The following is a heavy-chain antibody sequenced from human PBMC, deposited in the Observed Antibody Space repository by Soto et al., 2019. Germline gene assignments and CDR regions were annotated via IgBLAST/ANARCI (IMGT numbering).Heavy chain of an antibody. CDR3: ARDRRGSSWTKNWFDP. D-gene: IGHD6-13*01. Sequence: EASVKVSCKTSGYTFTSYGISWVRQAPGQGLEWMGWISAYNGNTSYAQKLQGRVTMTTDTSTSTAYMELRSLRSDDTAVYYCARDRRGSSWTKNWFDPWGQGTLVTVSS. CDR1: GYTFTSYG. J-gene: IGHJ5*02. CDR2: ISAYNGNT. V-gene: IGHV1-18*01.